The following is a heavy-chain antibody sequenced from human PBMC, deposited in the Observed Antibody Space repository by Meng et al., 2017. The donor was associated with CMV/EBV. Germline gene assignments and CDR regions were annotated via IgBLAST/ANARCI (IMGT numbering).Heavy chain of an antibody. D-gene: IGHD3-10*01. CDR1: GFTVSSNY. CDR2: IYSGGST. V-gene: IGHV3-53*01. J-gene: IGHJ5*02. Sequence: GGSLRLSCAASGFTVSSNYMSWVRQAPGKGLEWVSVIYSGGSTYYADSVKGRFTISRDKAKNSLYLQMNSLRAEDTAVYYCARGESGDLLWFGSSYPAGFDPWGQGTLVTVSS. CDR3: ARGESGDLLWFGSSYPAGFDP.